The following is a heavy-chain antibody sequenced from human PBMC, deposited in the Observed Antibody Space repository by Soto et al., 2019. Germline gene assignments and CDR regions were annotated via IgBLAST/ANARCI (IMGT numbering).Heavy chain of an antibody. CDR1: GGSISSSSYY. CDR3: ASLHDSSAAFDI. CDR2: IYYSGST. D-gene: IGHD6-19*01. Sequence: QLQLQESGPGLVKPSETLSLTCTVSGGSISSSSYYWGWIRQPPGKGLEWIGRIYYSGSTYYTPSLQCRVTLSVATSTNPFSLTLSSVTAADTAVYYCASLHDSSAAFDIWGQGTMVTVSS. V-gene: IGHV4-39*01. J-gene: IGHJ3*02.